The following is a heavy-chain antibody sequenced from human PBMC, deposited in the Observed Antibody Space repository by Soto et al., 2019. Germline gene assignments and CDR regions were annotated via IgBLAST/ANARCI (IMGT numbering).Heavy chain of an antibody. J-gene: IGHJ4*02. D-gene: IGHD6-13*01. V-gene: IGHV3-7*05. CDR3: AAWSRSNWFDY. CDR2: IKYDDSET. Sequence: EVQLVESGGGLVQPGGSLRLSCEGSGFIFSSHWMGWVRQSPVRGLEWVANIKYDDSETPYMDFAKGRFTISRDNAKNTLYLQMTSLRVEDTAVYYRAAWSRSNWFDYWGQGTLVTVSS. CDR1: GFIFSSHW.